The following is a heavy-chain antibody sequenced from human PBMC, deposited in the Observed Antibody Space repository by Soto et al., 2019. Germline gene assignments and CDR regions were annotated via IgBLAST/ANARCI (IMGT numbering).Heavy chain of an antibody. CDR3: ARKPPGAIQGWAYGMDV. CDR1: GSTVTSNY. V-gene: IGHV3-53*02. CDR2: TFSGGTT. D-gene: IGHD2-2*01. Sequence: EVQLVETGGGLIQPGGSLRLSCAASGSTVTSNYMIWVRQPPGKGLEWVSTTFSGGTTNYADSVKGRFTISRDNSKNTLYLQMNNLRVEDTAVYDCARKPPGAIQGWAYGMDVWGQGTTVSVSS. J-gene: IGHJ6*02.